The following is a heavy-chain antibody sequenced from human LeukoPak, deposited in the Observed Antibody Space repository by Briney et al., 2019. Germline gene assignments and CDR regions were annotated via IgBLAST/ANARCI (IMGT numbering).Heavy chain of an antibody. CDR1: GYTFTSYG. CDR2: ISAYNGNT. CDR3: ARAPGYCSSTSCYLFAPYFDY. V-gene: IGHV1-18*01. J-gene: IGHJ4*02. Sequence: ASLKVSCKASGYTFTSYGISWVRQAPGQGLEWMGWISAYNGNTNYAQKLQGRVTMTTDTSTSTAYMELRSLRSDDTAVYYCARAPGYCSSTSCYLFAPYFDYWGQGTLVTVSS. D-gene: IGHD2-2*01.